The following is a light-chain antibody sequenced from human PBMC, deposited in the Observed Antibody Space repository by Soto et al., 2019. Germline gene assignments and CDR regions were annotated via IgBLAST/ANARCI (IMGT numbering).Light chain of an antibody. CDR2: DVT. CDR1: SSDVGGYNY. Sequence: QSLLTQPASLSGSHGQPLTLSCTGSSSDVGGYNYVSWYQQHPGKAPKLMIYDVTNRPSGVSNRFSGYKSGNTASLTISGLQAEDEADYYCSSYTSSSTYVFGTGT. V-gene: IGLV2-14*03. CDR3: SSYTSSSTYV. J-gene: IGLJ1*01.